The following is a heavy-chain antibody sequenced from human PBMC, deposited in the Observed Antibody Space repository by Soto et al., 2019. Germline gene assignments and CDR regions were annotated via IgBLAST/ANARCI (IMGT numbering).Heavy chain of an antibody. CDR3: ARVVPGAETWFGP. V-gene: IGHV1-18*01. CDR2: ISVYSDGT. J-gene: IGHJ5*02. CDR1: GYTFTNYG. Sequence: QVQLVQSGGEVKRPGASVKVSCKASGYTFTNYGITWVRQAPGQPLEWLGWISVYSDGTNYAQKFQGRVSMTTDTSTSTVYMELRSMRSDDTAVYYCARVVPGAETWFGPWGHGTLGNVSS. D-gene: IGHD2-2*01.